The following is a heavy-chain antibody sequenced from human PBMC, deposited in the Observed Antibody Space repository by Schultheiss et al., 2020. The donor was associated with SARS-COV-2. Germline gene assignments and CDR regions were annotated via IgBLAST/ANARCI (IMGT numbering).Heavy chain of an antibody. CDR1: GGSISSGGYY. J-gene: IGHJ4*02. Sequence: SETLSLTCTVSGGSISSGGYYWSWIRQHPGKGLEWIGYIYYSGSTYYNPSLKSLVTISVDTSKNQFSLKLSSVTAADTAVYYCARGGVATDDGYYFDYWGQGTLVTVSS. CDR3: ARGGVATDDGYYFDY. CDR2: IYYSGST. D-gene: IGHD5-12*01. V-gene: IGHV4-31*01.